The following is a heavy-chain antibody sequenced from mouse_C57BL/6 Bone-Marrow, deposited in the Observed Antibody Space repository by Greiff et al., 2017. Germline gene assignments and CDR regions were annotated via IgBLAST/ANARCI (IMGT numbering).Heavy chain of an antibody. CDR1: GYTFTSYW. V-gene: IGHV1-69*01. Sequence: VQLQQPGAELVMPGASVKLSCKASGYTFTSYWMHWVKQRPGQGLEWIGEIDPSASYTNYNQKFKGKSTLTVDKSASTAYMQLSSLTSVDSAVYYCASLGSSSRAMDYWGQGTSVTVTS. CDR3: ASLGSSSRAMDY. J-gene: IGHJ4*01. D-gene: IGHD1-1*01. CDR2: IDPSASYT.